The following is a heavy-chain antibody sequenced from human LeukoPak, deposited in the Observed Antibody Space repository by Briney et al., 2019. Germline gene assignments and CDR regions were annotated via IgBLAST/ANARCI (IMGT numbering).Heavy chain of an antibody. J-gene: IGHJ4*02. D-gene: IGHD6-6*01. CDR1: GGTFSSDA. CDR2: ISGSGTST. Sequence: PGESLRLSCSASGGTFSSDAISWVRQAPGKGQEWDSPISGSGTSTYYADSVKGRCTISRDNSTNTLYLQMNSLSAEDTGVYYCAKPGSSRGIAGRRPTKYYFDYWGQGTLVTVSS. CDR3: AKPGSSRGIAGRRPTKYYFDY. V-gene: IGHV3-23*01.